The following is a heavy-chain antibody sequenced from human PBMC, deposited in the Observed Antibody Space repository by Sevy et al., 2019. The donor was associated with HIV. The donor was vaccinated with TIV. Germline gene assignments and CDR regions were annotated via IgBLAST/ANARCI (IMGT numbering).Heavy chain of an antibody. CDR2: VKSKADGGTT. V-gene: IGHV3-15*01. Sequence: GGSLRLSCAASGFTSSNAWMTWVRQAPGKGLEWVGRVKSKADGGTTDYGAPVKGRFTISGDDSKNTVYLQMNSLKSEDTGVYYCTTGRYSSSMYFEHGGQGTLVTVSS. D-gene: IGHD6-6*01. CDR3: TTGRYSSSMYFEH. CDR1: GFTSSNAW. J-gene: IGHJ4*02.